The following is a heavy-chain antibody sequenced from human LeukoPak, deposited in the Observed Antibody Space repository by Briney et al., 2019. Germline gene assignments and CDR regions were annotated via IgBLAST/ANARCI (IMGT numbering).Heavy chain of an antibody. Sequence: AGSLRLSCAASGFTVSSNYMSWVRQAPGKGLEGVSGIYSGGSTYYADSVKGRFTISRDNSKDTLYLQMNSLRAEDTAVYYCARGRRYGSGGYYSWFDPWGQGTLVTVSS. V-gene: IGHV3-66*02. D-gene: IGHD3-10*01. CDR3: ARGRRYGSGGYYSWFDP. CDR2: IYSGGST. J-gene: IGHJ5*02. CDR1: GFTVSSNY.